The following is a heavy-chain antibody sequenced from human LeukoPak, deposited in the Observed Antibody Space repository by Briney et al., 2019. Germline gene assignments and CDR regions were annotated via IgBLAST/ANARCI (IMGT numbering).Heavy chain of an antibody. CDR3: ARDHEPSVIHY. J-gene: IGHJ4*02. CDR1: GFTFRSYTM. V-gene: IGHV4-4*02. D-gene: IGHD3-16*02. CDR2: IYHSGTT. Sequence: SLRLSCAASGFTFRSYTMSWVRQAPGKGLEWIGEIYHSGTTNYNPSLKSRVTISVDKSKNQFSLKLSSVTAADTAVYYCARDHEPSVIHYWGQGTLVTVSS.